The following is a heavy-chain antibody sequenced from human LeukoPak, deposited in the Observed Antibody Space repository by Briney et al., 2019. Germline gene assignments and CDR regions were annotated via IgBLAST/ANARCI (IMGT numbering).Heavy chain of an antibody. V-gene: IGHV4-34*01. Sequence: GSLRLSCAASGFTFSNAWMNWVRQPPGKGLEWIGEINHSGSTNYNPSLKSRVTISVDTSKNQFSLKLSSVTAADTAVYYCARVRLDCSGGSCYKGRSFFDYWGQGTLVTVSS. CDR1: GFTFSNAW. J-gene: IGHJ4*02. CDR2: INHSGST. CDR3: ARVRLDCSGGSCYKGRSFFDY. D-gene: IGHD2-15*01.